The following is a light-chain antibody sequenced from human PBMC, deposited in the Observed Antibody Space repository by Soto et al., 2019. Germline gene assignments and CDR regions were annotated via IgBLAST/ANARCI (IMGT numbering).Light chain of an antibody. CDR2: KAS. CDR3: QQYNSYPWT. CDR1: QSISSW. Sequence: DIQMTQSPSTLSPSVGDRVTIACRASQSISSWLAWYQQKPGKAPKLLIYKASILESGVPSRFSGSGSGTEFTLTITSLQPDDFATYYCQQYNSYPWTFGQGTKVEIK. J-gene: IGKJ1*01. V-gene: IGKV1-5*03.